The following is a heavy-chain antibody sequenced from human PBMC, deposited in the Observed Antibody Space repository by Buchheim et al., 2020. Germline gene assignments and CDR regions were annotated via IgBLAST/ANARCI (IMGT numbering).Heavy chain of an antibody. V-gene: IGHV3-30*18. D-gene: IGHD3-3*01. J-gene: IGHJ4*02. CDR2: ISYDGSNK. Sequence: QVQLVESGGGVVQPGRSLRLSCAASGFTFSNYGMNWVRQAPGKGLEWVAVISYDGSNKYYADSVKGRFTISRDNSKNTLYLQMNSLRAEDTAVYYCAKDPRFLEYLPGLWYIDYWGQGTL. CDR1: GFTFSNYG. CDR3: AKDPRFLEYLPGLWYIDY.